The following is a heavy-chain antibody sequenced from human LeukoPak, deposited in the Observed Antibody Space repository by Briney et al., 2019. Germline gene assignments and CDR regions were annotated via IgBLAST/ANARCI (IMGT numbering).Heavy chain of an antibody. Sequence: GGSLRLSCAASGFTFDDYGMSWVRQAPGKGLEWVSGINWNGGSTGYADSVKGRFTISRDNAKNSLYLQMNSLRAEDTALYHCARGRPWGIRSGDYMDVWGKGTTVTVSS. J-gene: IGHJ6*03. CDR3: ARGRPWGIRSGDYMDV. D-gene: IGHD3-16*01. V-gene: IGHV3-20*01. CDR1: GFTFDDYG. CDR2: INWNGGST.